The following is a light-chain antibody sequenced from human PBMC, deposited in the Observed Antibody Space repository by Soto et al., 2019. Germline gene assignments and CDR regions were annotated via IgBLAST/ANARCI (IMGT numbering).Light chain of an antibody. CDR1: QGIRSD. V-gene: IGKV1-17*01. J-gene: IGKJ2*01. CDR2: AAS. Sequence: DIQMTQSPSSLSASVGDRVTITCRASQGIRSDLGWYQQKPGKAPKRLIYAASRLQSGVPSRFSAGGSGTEFTLKVSSLQPEDFATYYCLQHNDYPYTFGQGTKVDIK. CDR3: LQHNDYPYT.